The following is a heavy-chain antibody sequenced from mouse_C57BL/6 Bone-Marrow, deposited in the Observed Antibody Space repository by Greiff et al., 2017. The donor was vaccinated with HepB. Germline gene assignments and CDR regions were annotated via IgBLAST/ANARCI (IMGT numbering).Heavy chain of an antibody. CDR3: ARHAMVTTGFDY. V-gene: IGHV5-6*01. CDR2: ISSGGSYT. D-gene: IGHD2-2*01. CDR1: GFTFSSYG. Sequence: EVQVVESGGDLVKPGGSLKLSCAASGFTFSSYGMSWVRQTPDKRLEWVATISSGGSYTYYPDSVKGRFTISRDNAKNTLYLQMSSLKSEDTAMYYCARHAMVTTGFDYWGQGTTLTVSS. J-gene: IGHJ2*01.